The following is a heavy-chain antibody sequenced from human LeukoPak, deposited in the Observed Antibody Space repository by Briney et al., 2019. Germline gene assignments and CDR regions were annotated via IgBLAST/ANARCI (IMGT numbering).Heavy chain of an antibody. Sequence: GGSLRLSCAASGFTFSNYAMSWVRQAPGKGLEWVSGIIVGVVTTYYVDSVKGRFTISRDNSKNTLFLQMNSLRAEDTAVYYCATKVVTDAFDIWGQGTMVTVSS. J-gene: IGHJ3*02. CDR2: IIVGVVTT. CDR1: GFTFSNYA. D-gene: IGHD3-22*01. V-gene: IGHV3-23*01. CDR3: ATKVVTDAFDI.